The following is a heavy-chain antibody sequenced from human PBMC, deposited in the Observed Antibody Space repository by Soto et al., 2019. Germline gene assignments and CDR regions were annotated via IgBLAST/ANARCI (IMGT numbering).Heavy chain of an antibody. V-gene: IGHV4-59*08. CDR2: IYYSGST. J-gene: IGHJ4*02. D-gene: IGHD6-13*01. Sequence: SETLSLTCTVSGGSISSYYWSWIRQPPGKGLEWIGYIYYSGSTNYNPSLKSRVTISVDTSKNQFSLKLSSVTAADTAVYYCARHSPYSIRWRSWYFEYRGQGTLVTVSS. CDR3: ARHSPYSIRWRSWYFEY. CDR1: GGSISSYY.